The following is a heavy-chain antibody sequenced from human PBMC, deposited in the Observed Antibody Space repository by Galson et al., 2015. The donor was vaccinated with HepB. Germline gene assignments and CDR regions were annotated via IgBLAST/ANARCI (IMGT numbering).Heavy chain of an antibody. V-gene: IGHV1-3*01. D-gene: IGHD5-12*01. CDR1: GYTFTSYA. J-gene: IGHJ3*02. CDR2: INAGNGNT. Sequence: SVKVSCKASGYTFTSYAMHWVRQAPGQRLEWMGWINAGNGNTKYSQKFQGRVTITRDTSANTTYMGLNSLRSEDTAVYYCAREAGLGAFDIWGQGTMVTVSS. CDR3: AREAGLGAFDI.